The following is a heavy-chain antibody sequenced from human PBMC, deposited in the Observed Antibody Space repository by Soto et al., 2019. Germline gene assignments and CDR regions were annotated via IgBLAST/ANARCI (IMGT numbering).Heavy chain of an antibody. CDR1: GFTFSSYS. J-gene: IGHJ4*02. CDR2: ISSSSSYI. CDR3: ARDPVIQLWLLDY. Sequence: PGGSLRLSCAASGFTFSSYSMNWVRQAPGKGLEWVSSISSSSSYIYYADSVKGRFTISRDNAKNSLYLQMNSLRAEDTAVYYCARDPVIQLWLLDYWGQGTLVTSPQ. V-gene: IGHV3-21*01. D-gene: IGHD5-18*01.